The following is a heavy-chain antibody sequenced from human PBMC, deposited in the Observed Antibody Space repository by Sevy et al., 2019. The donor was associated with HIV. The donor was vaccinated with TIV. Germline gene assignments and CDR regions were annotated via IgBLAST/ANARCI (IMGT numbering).Heavy chain of an antibody. D-gene: IGHD2-21*01. CDR1: GFTFSSYG. V-gene: IGHV3-30*02. CDR3: AKDDCGGDCYSGGLDY. J-gene: IGHJ4*02. Sequence: GGSLRLSCAASGFTFSSYGMHWVRQAPGKGLEWVAFIRYDGSNKYYADSVKGRFTISRDNSKNTLYLQMNSLRAEDTAVYYGAKDDCGGDCYSGGLDYWGQGTLVTVSS. CDR2: IRYDGSNK.